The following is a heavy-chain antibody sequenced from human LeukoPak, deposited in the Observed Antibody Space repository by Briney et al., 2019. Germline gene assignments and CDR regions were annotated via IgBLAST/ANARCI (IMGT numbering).Heavy chain of an antibody. D-gene: IGHD1-7*01. Sequence: PSETLSLTCTVSGGSISSYYWSWIRQPAGKGLEWIGRIYTSGSTNYNPSLKSRVTMSVDTSKNQFSLKLSSVTAADTAVYYCARHGALELGNAFDIWGQGTMVTVSS. CDR1: GGSISSYY. J-gene: IGHJ3*02. CDR2: IYTSGST. CDR3: ARHGALELGNAFDI. V-gene: IGHV4-4*07.